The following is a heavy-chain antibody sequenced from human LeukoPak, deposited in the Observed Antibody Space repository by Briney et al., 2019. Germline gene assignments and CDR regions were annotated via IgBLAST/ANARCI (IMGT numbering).Heavy chain of an antibody. V-gene: IGHV1-46*01. Sequence: GASVKVSCKASGYTFTSYYMYWVRQAPGQGLEWMGIINPNRGSTSYAQKFQGRVTMTTDTSTSTAYMELRSLRSDDTAVYYCARDGSAAGGFDPWGQGTLVTVSS. CDR3: ARDGSAAGGFDP. CDR1: GYTFTSYY. D-gene: IGHD6-25*01. J-gene: IGHJ5*02. CDR2: INPNRGST.